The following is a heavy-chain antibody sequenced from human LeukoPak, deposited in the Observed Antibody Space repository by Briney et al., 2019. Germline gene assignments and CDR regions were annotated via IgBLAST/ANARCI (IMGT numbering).Heavy chain of an antibody. CDR3: ARGELGYCSGGSCYSGYYYYGMDV. J-gene: IGHJ6*02. CDR1: GYTFTSYG. V-gene: IGHV1-18*01. CDR2: ISAYNGKT. D-gene: IGHD2-15*01. Sequence: ASVKVSCKASGYTFTSYGISWVRQAPGQGLEWMGWISAYNGKTNYAQKLQGRVTMTTDTSTSTAYMELRSLRSDDTAVYYCARGELGYCSGGSCYSGYYYYGMDVWGQGTTVAVSS.